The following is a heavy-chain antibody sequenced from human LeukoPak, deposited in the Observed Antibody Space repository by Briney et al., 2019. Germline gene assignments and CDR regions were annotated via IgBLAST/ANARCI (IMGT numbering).Heavy chain of an antibody. J-gene: IGHJ4*02. CDR2: IYHSGST. CDR3: ARVPGYLTIFGVSQSNMDC. CDR1: GGSVSSGNW. V-gene: IGHV4-4*02. D-gene: IGHD3-3*01. Sequence: SETLSLTCAVSGGSVSSGNWWSWVRQPPGKGLEWIGEIYHSGSTNYNPSLKSRVTMSVDKSKNQFSLKLSSVTAADTAVYYCARVPGYLTIFGVSQSNMDCWGQGTLVTVSS.